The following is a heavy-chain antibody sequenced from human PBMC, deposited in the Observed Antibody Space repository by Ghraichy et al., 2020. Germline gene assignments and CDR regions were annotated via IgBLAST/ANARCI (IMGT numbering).Heavy chain of an antibody. CDR1: GFSLSTSGVG. J-gene: IGHJ6*02. CDR3: AHRSGSYGSYYYGMDV. CDR2: IYWNDDK. D-gene: IGHD1-26*01. Sequence: QTLSLTCTFSGFSLSTSGVGVGWIRQPPGKALEWLALIYWNDDKRYSPSLKSRLTITKDTSKNQVVLTMTNMDPVDTATYYCAHRSGSYGSYYYGMDVWGQGTTVTVSS. V-gene: IGHV2-5*01.